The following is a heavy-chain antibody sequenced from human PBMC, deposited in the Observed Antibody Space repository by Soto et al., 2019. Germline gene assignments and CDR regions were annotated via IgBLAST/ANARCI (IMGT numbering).Heavy chain of an antibody. V-gene: IGHV1-2*02. CDR2: INPNSGGT. J-gene: IGHJ6*02. CDR3: ARGRAARPPSSNYYYYGMDV. Sequence: ASVKVSCKASGYTFTGYYMHWVRQAPGQGLEWMGWINPNSGGTNYAQKFQGRVTMTRDTSISTAYMELSRLRSDDTAVYYCARGRAARPPSSNYYYYGMDVWGQGTTVTVSS. D-gene: IGHD6-6*01. CDR1: GYTFTGYY.